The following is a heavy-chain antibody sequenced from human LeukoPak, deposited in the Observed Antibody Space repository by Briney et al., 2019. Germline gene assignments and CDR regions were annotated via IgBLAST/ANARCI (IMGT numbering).Heavy chain of an antibody. CDR3: AGSMAALRAIDY. CDR2: IYYSGST. J-gene: IGHJ4*02. Sequence: SDTLSLTCTVSGGSISSYYWSWIRPPPGKGLEWSGYIYYSGSTNYNPSLKIRVTMSVDSSKNRFALKLSSVTAADTAVYYCAGSMAALRAIDYWGQGTLVTVSS. D-gene: IGHD6-6*01. V-gene: IGHV4-59*07. CDR1: GGSISSYY.